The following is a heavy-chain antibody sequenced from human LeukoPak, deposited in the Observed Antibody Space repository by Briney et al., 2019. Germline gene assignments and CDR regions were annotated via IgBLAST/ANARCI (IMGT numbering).Heavy chain of an antibody. Sequence: SQTLSLTCVVSGDSVSSKNGAWNWIRQSPSRGLEWLGRTYYRSKWYNDYAESMEGRMTISQDTSKNQYSLHLNSVTADDTAVYYGARDFGTTGWHTFDYWGQGTLVTVSS. CDR2: TYYRSKWYN. CDR1: GDSVSSKNGA. D-gene: IGHD6-19*01. V-gene: IGHV6-1*01. CDR3: ARDFGTTGWHTFDY. J-gene: IGHJ4*02.